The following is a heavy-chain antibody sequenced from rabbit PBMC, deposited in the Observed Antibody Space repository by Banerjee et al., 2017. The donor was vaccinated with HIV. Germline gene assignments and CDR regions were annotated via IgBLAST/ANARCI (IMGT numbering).Heavy chain of an antibody. D-gene: IGHD7-1*01. V-gene: IGHV1S40*01. J-gene: IGHJ4*01. Sequence: QSLEESGGDLVEPGASLTLTCTASGFSLSNNYYMCWVRQAPGKGLEWIACIHADSSGTTWCAKWAKGRFTISKTSSTTVTLQMTSLTAADTATYFCARGPDDRGYGFKLWGQGTLVTVS. CDR3: ARGPDDRGYGFKL. CDR2: IHADSSGTT. CDR1: GFSLSNNYY.